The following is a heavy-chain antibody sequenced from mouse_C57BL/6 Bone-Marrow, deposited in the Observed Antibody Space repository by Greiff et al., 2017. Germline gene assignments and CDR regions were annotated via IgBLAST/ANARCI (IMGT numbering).Heavy chain of an antibody. CDR2: IHPNSGST. CDR3: ARLLSPYFDD. V-gene: IGHV1-64*01. Sequence: QVQLQQPGAELVKPGASVKLSCTASGYTFTSYWMHWVKQRPGQGLEWIGMIHPNSGSTNYNEKFKSKATLTVDKSSSTAYMQLSSLTSEDSAVYYCARLLSPYFDDWGQGTTLTVSS. J-gene: IGHJ2*01. D-gene: IGHD1-1*01. CDR1: GYTFTSYW.